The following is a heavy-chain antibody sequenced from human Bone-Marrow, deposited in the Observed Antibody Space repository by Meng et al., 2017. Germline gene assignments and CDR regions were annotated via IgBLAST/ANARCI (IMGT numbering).Heavy chain of an antibody. CDR3: ARDRGYYASDI. J-gene: IGHJ3*02. CDR1: GYSISSGYY. V-gene: IGHV4-38-2*02. D-gene: IGHD3-22*01. Sequence: SETLSLTCTVSGYSISSGYYWGWMRQPPGKGLEWIGSIYQSGSTYYNPSLRSRLNISVDTSKNQISLRLSSVTAADTALHYCARDRGYYASDIWGQGTMVTVSS. CDR2: IYQSGST.